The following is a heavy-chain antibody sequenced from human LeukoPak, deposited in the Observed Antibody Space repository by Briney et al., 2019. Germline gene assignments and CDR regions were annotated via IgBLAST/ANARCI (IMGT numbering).Heavy chain of an antibody. V-gene: IGHV4-59*11. D-gene: IGHD1-26*01. CDR1: GGPITSHF. J-gene: IGHJ4*02. CDR2: FYHAGNS. CDR3: ARDGPTSTAPFDY. Sequence: SETLSLTCTVSGGPITSHFWSWIRQPPGEGLEWIGNFYHAGNSNLNPSLKSRVTMSMDTSKNQFSLKLRSMTAADTAVYYCARDGPTSTAPFDYWGQGTLVTVSS.